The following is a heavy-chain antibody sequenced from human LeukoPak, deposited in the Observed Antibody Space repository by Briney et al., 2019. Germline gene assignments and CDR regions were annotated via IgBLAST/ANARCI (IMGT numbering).Heavy chain of an antibody. Sequence: GRSLRLSCAASGFTFSSYGMHWVRQAPGKGLEWVAVIWYDGSNKYYADSVKGRFTISRDNSKNTLYLQMNSLRAEDTALYCCAKDIGDGYNSGCFDYWGQGTLVTVSS. CDR1: GFTFSSYG. D-gene: IGHD5-24*01. J-gene: IGHJ4*02. CDR2: IWYDGSNK. CDR3: AKDIGDGYNSGCFDY. V-gene: IGHV3-33*06.